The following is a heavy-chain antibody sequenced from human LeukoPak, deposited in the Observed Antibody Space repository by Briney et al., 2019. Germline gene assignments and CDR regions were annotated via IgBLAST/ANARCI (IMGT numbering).Heavy chain of an antibody. CDR3: AKASGYSYGSGYFDY. CDR1: GFTFDDYA. CDR2: ISWNSGDI. J-gene: IGHJ4*02. Sequence: GGSLRLSCAAPGFTFDDYAMHWVRQAPGKGLEWVSGISWNSGDIGYADSVKGRFTISRDNAKNSLYLQMKSLRAEDMALYYCAKASGYSYGSGYFDYWGQGTLVTVSS. D-gene: IGHD5-18*01. V-gene: IGHV3-9*03.